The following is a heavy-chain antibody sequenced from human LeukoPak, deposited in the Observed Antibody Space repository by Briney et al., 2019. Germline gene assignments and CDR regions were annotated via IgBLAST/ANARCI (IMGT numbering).Heavy chain of an antibody. CDR1: GDSVPSNSAA. J-gene: IGHJ6*02. V-gene: IGHV6-1*01. Sequence: SQTLSLTCAISGDSVPSNSAAWNWIRQSPSRGLEWLGRTYYRSKWYNDYAVSVKSRITINPDTSKNQFSLQLNSVTPEDTAVYYCARDLGDPYYYGSGSDYYYYGMDVWGQGTTVTVSS. CDR3: ARDLGDPYYYGSGSDYYYYGMDV. D-gene: IGHD3-10*01. CDR2: TYYRSKWYN.